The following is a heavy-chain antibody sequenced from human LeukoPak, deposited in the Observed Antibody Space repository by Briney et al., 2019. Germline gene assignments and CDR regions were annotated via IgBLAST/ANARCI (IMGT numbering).Heavy chain of an antibody. D-gene: IGHD4-17*01. CDR1: GFTVSSNY. J-gene: IGHJ4*02. CDR2: IYSGGST. V-gene: IGHV3-66*01. CDR3: AREDGDYVVDY. Sequence: GRSLRLSCAASGFTVSSNYMSWVRQAPGKGLEWVSVIYSGGSTYYADSVKGRFTISRDNSKNTLYLQMNSLRAEDTAVYYCAREDGDYVVDYWGQGTLVTVSS.